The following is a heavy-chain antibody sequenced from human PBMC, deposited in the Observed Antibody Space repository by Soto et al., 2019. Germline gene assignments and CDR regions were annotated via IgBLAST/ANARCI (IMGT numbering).Heavy chain of an antibody. CDR1: NGSISNYY. D-gene: IGHD6-25*01. V-gene: IGHV4-4*07. J-gene: IGHJ5*02. Sequence: QVQLQESGPGLVKPSETLSLSCTVSNGSISNYYWNWIRRPAGKGLEWIGRVYSSGSASYNPSLRSRVTMSVDTSKNQFSLKLNSVNAADTAVYYCARSGQKESWFDTWGQGTLVTVSS. CDR3: ARSGQKESWFDT. CDR2: VYSSGSA.